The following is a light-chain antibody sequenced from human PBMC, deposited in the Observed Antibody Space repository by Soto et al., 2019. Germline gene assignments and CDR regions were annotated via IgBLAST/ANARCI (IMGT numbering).Light chain of an antibody. Sequence: EIVMTQSPATLAASPGERVTLSCRASQTVSTNLAWYQQKRGQAPRLLIYGASTRATDFPARFSGSGSGTEFTLTISSLQSEDFGLYYCQQYNIWPPLTFGGGTKVEIK. CDR2: GAS. CDR1: QTVSTN. CDR3: QQYNIWPPLT. V-gene: IGKV3-15*01. J-gene: IGKJ4*01.